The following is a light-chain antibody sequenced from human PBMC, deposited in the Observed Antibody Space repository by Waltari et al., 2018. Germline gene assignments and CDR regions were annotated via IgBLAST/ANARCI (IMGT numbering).Light chain of an antibody. Sequence: DIQMTQSPSTLSASVGDRVPITCRASQSISGWLAWYQQKPGNAPKLLIYQAFTLESGVPSRFSGSGSGTYFTLTISSLQPDDFATYFCQQYNSPPTFGQGTKVEIK. V-gene: IGKV1-5*03. CDR3: QQYNSPPT. J-gene: IGKJ1*01. CDR2: QAF. CDR1: QSISGW.